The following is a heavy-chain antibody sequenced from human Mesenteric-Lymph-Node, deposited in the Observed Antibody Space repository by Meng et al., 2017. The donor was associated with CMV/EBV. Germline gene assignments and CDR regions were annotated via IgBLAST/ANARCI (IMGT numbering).Heavy chain of an antibody. Sequence: SETLSLTCTVSGGSISSSPYYWGWIRQPPGKGLEWIGSVYYSGSTYYNQSLKSLKSRVTISVDTSKNQFSLKLSSVTAADTAVYYCVRDRYTDGFDFWGQGTMVTVS. V-gene: IGHV4-39*07. J-gene: IGHJ3*01. CDR1: GGSISSSPYY. D-gene: IGHD3-16*02. CDR3: VRDRYTDGFDF. CDR2: VYYSGST.